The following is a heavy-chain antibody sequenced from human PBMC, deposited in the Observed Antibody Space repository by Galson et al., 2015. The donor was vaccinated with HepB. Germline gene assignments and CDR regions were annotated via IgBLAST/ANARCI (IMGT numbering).Heavy chain of an antibody. V-gene: IGHV4-59*01. CDR2: IYYSGST. CDR1: GGSISSYY. CDR3: ARYLMVVTANTGKYYFDY. D-gene: IGHD2-21*02. J-gene: IGHJ4*02. Sequence: ETLSLTCTVSGGSISSYYWSWIRQPPGKGLEWIGYIYYSGSTNYNPSLKSRVTISVDTSKNQFSLKLSSVTAADTAVYYCARYLMVVTANTGKYYFDYWGQGTLVTVSS.